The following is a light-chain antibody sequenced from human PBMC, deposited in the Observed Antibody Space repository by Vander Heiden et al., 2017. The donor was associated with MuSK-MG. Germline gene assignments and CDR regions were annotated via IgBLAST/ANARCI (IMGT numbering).Light chain of an antibody. Sequence: QSLLTQPPSVSAAPGQKVTISCSGSSSSIGSNPVSWYQQLPGTAPKLLIYQDYKRPSGIPDRFSGSRSGTSATLDITGLQTGDEADYYCETWDSNHLFGPGTRVTV. V-gene: IGLV1-51*02. CDR3: ETWDSNHL. CDR2: QDY. CDR1: SSSIGSNP. J-gene: IGLJ1*01.